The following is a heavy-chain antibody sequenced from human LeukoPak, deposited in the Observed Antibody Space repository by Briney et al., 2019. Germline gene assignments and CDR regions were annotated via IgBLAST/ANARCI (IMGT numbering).Heavy chain of an antibody. V-gene: IGHV4-59*01. CDR2: IYFSGST. Sequence: SETLSLTGTVSGGSISSYYWTWIRQPPGKGLEWIGYIYFSGSTNYNPSLKSRVTISVDTSKNQFSLNLSSVTAADTAIYYCARVRDSSSGSPRRHFDYWGQGTLVTVSS. J-gene: IGHJ4*02. CDR3: ARVRDSSSGSPRRHFDY. D-gene: IGHD3-22*01. CDR1: GGSISSYY.